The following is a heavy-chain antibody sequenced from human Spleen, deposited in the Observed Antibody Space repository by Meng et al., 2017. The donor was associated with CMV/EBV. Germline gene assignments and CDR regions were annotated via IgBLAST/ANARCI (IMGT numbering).Heavy chain of an antibody. D-gene: IGHD3-16*01. CDR2: INPSGCTT. V-gene: IGHV1-46*01. J-gene: IGHJ4*02. Sequence: CKASGYTFTTHYLHWVRQAPGQGLEWMGIINPSGCTTTYTPKFQGRVTMTRDTSTSTVYMELSSLRSEDTAVYYCARELEGAYYFDYWGQGTLVTVSS. CDR3: ARELEGAYYFDY. CDR1: GYTFTTHY.